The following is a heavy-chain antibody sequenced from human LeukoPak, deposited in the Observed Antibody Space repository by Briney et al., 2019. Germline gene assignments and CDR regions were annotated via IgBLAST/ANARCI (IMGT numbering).Heavy chain of an antibody. J-gene: IGHJ2*01. CDR1: GFTFSSYA. V-gene: IGHV3-23*01. CDR3: AKDRGYGVSYWYFDL. CDR2: ISGSGGST. Sequence: PGGSLRLSCAASGFTFSSYAMSWVRRAPGKGLEWVSAISGSGGSTYYADSVKGRFTISRDNSKNTLYLQMNSLRAEDTAVYYCAKDRGYGVSYWYFDLWGRGTLVTVSS. D-gene: IGHD5-12*01.